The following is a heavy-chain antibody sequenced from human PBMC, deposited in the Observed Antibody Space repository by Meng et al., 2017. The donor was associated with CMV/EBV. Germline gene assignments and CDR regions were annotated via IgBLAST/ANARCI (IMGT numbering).Heavy chain of an antibody. J-gene: IGHJ4*02. Sequence: SETLSLTCTVSGGSVSSGSYYWSWIRQPPGKGLEWIGYIYYSGNTNYNPSLKSRVTISVDTSKNQFSLKLSSVTAADTAVYYCARVGIYCSGTSCDMWEGDSWGQGTLVTVSS. V-gene: IGHV4-61*01. CDR3: ARVGIYCSGTSCDMWEGDS. CDR2: IYYSGNT. CDR1: GGSVSSGSYY. D-gene: IGHD2-2*01.